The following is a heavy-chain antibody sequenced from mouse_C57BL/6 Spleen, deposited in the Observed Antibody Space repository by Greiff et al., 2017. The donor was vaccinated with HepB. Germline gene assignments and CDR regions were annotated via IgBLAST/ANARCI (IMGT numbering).Heavy chain of an antibody. CDR3: TREEYYYEYDPPWYAMDY. V-gene: IGHV1-5*01. D-gene: IGHD2-4*01. Sequence: EVQLQQSGTVLARPGASVKMSCKTSGYTFTSYWMHWVKQRPGQGLEWIGAIYPGNSDTSYNQKFKGKAKLTAVTSASTAYMELSSLTNEDSAVYYCTREEYYYEYDPPWYAMDYWGQGTSVTVSS. CDR1: GYTFTSYW. CDR2: IYPGNSDT. J-gene: IGHJ4*01.